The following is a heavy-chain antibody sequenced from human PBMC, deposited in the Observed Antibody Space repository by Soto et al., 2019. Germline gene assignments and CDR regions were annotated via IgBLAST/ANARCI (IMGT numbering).Heavy chain of an antibody. CDR3: ARDLYQAVALSPRGYYFDY. J-gene: IGHJ4*02. Sequence: GGSLRLSCAASGFTFSSYWMSWVRQAPGKGLEWVANIKQDGSEKYYVDSVKGRFTISRDNAKNSLYLQMNSLRAEDTAVYYCARDLYQAVALSPRGYYFDYWGQGTLVTVSS. CDR2: IKQDGSEK. V-gene: IGHV3-7*05. D-gene: IGHD6-19*01. CDR1: GFTFSSYW.